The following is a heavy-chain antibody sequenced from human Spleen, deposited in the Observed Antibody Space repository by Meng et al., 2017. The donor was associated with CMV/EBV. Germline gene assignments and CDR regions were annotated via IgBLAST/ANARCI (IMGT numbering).Heavy chain of an antibody. CDR1: GFTLSSYA. CDR2: ISYDGSNK. CDR3: AKDGTAYYGLDV. V-gene: IGHV3-30-3*01. Sequence: GESLKISCAASGFTLSSYAMHWVRQAPGKGLEWVAVISYDGSNKYYAESVKGRFTISRDNSKKTLYLQMNSLRPEDTAVYYCAKDGTAYYGLDVWGQGTTVTVSS. J-gene: IGHJ6*02.